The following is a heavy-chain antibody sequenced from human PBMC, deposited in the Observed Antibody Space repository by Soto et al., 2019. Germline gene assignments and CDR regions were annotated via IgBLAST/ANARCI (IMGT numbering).Heavy chain of an antibody. J-gene: IGHJ4*02. V-gene: IGHV3-74*01. D-gene: IGHD3-10*01. CDR2: INGDGSGT. Sequence: EVQLVESGGGLVQPGGSLRLSCAASGFTFSGSWMHWVRQAPGKGLVWVSRINGDGSGTSYADFVKGRFTISRDNAKNTLFLQMNGLRGDDTAVYYCARGIFGSGTANDYWGQGTLVTVSS. CDR3: ARGIFGSGTANDY. CDR1: GFTFSGSW.